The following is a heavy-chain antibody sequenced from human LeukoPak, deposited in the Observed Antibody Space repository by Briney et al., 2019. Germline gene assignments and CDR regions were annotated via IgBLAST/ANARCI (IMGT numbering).Heavy chain of an antibody. Sequence: PGGSLRLSCAASGFXVSSNYITWVRQAPGKGLEWVSGISDGGGGTSYADSVKGRFTISRDNSQSTLYLQMNSLRAEDTAVYYCAKDRVCSGGSCYFDYWGQGTLVTVSS. CDR1: GFXVSSNY. CDR3: AKDRVCSGGSCYFDY. V-gene: IGHV3-23*01. J-gene: IGHJ4*02. CDR2: ISDGGGGT. D-gene: IGHD2-15*01.